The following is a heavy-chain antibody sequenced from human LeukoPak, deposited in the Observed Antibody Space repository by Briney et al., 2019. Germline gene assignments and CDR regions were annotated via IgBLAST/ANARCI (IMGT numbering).Heavy chain of an antibody. CDR1: GYTFTSYA. CDR2: INPNSGGT. CDR3: ARVRAAYRYFDY. D-gene: IGHD6-25*01. Sequence: ASVKVSCKASGYTFTSYAMHWVRQAPGQGLEWMGWINPNSGGTNYAQKFQGRVTMTRDTSISTAYMELSRLRSDDTAVYYCARVRAAYRYFDYWGQGTLVTVSS. J-gene: IGHJ4*02. V-gene: IGHV1-2*02.